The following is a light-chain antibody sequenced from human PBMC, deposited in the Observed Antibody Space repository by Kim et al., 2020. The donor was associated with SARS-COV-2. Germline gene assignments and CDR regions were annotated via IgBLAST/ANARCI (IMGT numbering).Light chain of an antibody. CDR3: QQYDSWPLT. CDR1: QRVRNN. J-gene: IGKJ4*01. CDR2: AAS. Sequence: VAPGERATLSGRASQRVRNNVAWYQQKPGQAPRLLIHAASSRATNIPARFSGSGSGTDFALTITNVQSEDFAIYICQQYDSWPLTCGEGTKVDIK. V-gene: IGKV3-15*01.